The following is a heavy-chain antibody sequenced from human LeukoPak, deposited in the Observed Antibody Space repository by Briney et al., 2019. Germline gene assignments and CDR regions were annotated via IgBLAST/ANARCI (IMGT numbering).Heavy chain of an antibody. CDR3: ARSEVTPYGYFDY. V-gene: IGHV3-48*01. Sequence: GGSLRLSCAASGFTFSSYSVNWVRQAPGKGLEWVSYISSSSSTIYYVESVKGRFTISRDNAKNSLYLQMNSLRAEDTAVCYCARSEVTPYGYFDYWGQGTLVTVSS. CDR2: ISSSSSTI. CDR1: GFTFSSYS. J-gene: IGHJ4*02. D-gene: IGHD3-10*01.